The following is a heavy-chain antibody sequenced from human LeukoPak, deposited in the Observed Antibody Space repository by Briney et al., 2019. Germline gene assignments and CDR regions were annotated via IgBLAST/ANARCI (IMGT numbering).Heavy chain of an antibody. CDR2: MSGSGGNT. V-gene: IGHV3-23*01. CDR1: GFTFSNFA. J-gene: IGHJ4*02. CDR3: AKAFDSSGYYFNYFDY. D-gene: IGHD3-22*01. Sequence: PGGSLRLSCAASGFTFSNFAMRWVRQAPGKGLEWVSAMSGSGGNTYYADSVKGRFTISRDNSKNTLCLHMNSLRAEDTAVHYCAKAFDSSGYYFNYFDYWGQGALVTVSS.